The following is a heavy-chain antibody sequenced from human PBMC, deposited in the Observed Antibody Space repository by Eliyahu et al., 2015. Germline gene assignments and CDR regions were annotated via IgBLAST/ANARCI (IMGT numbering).Heavy chain of an antibody. Sequence: EVQLLESXGGLVQPGGSLRLSXAASGFTFSSYAMSWVRQAPGKGLXWVSAISGSGGSTYYADSVKGRFTIPRDNSKNTLYLQMNSLRAEDTAVYYCAKAVGYSSGWLQYFQHWGQGTLVTVSS. V-gene: IGHV3-23*01. J-gene: IGHJ1*01. CDR2: ISGSGGST. CDR1: GFTFSSYA. CDR3: AKAVGYSSGWLQYFQH. D-gene: IGHD6-19*01.